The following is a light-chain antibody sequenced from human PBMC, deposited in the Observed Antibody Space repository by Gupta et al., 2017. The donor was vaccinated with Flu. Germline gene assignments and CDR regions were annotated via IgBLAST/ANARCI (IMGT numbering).Light chain of an antibody. V-gene: IGLV3-21*02. J-gene: IGLJ3*02. CDR1: NIGSKS. CDR3: QVWDSSRDQLWV. Sequence: SYLLTQPPSVSVAPGQTARLTCGGNNIGSKSVHWYQQKPGQAPVLVVDDESDRPSGIPERFAGPNSGNTATLNMGRGEGGDEADDSWQVWDSSRDQLWVVGGGTKLTVL. CDR2: DES.